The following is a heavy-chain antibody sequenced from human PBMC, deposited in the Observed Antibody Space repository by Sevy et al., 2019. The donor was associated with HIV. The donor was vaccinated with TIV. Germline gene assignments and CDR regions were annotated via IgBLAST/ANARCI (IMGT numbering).Heavy chain of an antibody. J-gene: IGHJ5*02. D-gene: IGHD2-2*01. CDR2: IRYDGSDK. V-gene: IGHV3-30*02. CDR1: GFTFRSNG. Sequence: GGSLRLSCAASGFTFRSNGMHWVRQVPGKGPEWVAFIRYDGSDKDYADSVKGRFTISRDNSKNTLFLQMNSLRAEDTAVYYCAKDGYCSSTSCVNWFDPWGQGTLVTVSS. CDR3: AKDGYCSSTSCVNWFDP.